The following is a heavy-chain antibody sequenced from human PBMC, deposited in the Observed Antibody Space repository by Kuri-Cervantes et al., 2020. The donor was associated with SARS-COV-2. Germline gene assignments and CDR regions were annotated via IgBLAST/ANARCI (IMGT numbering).Heavy chain of an antibody. J-gene: IGHJ4*02. CDR1: GFPFSGHW. Sequence: GESLKIPCAASGFPFSGHWIHWVRQAPGKGLVWVSRINPDGSYTNNADSVKGRFTLSRDNAKNMLFLQMNSLRAEDTAVYYCARGLTGSYWGQGTLVTVSS. V-gene: IGHV3-74*01. CDR2: INPDGSYT. CDR3: ARGLTGSY. D-gene: IGHD1-20*01.